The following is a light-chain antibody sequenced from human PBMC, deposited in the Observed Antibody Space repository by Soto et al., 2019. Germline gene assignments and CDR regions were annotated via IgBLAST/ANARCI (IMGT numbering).Light chain of an antibody. Sequence: QSVLTQPPSVSGAPGQRVTISCTGSSSNIGAGYDVHWYQQLPGTAPKVLIYGNSNRPSGVPDRFSGSKSGTSASLAFTGLQAEDEADYYCQSYDSSLSGYVFGTGTKLTVL. J-gene: IGLJ1*01. CDR2: GNS. CDR3: QSYDSSLSGYV. CDR1: SSNIGAGYD. V-gene: IGLV1-40*01.